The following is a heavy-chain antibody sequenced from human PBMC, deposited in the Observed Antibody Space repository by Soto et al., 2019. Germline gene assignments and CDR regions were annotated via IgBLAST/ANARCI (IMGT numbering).Heavy chain of an antibody. V-gene: IGHV5-51*01. CDR3: ARKDGAANYYFDY. CDR1: DYGFAVYW. J-gene: IGHJ4*02. Sequence: PGESLKISCKGSDYGFAVYWIAWVRQMPGKGLEWMGIIYPSDSDTRYSPSFQGQVTISADKSISTAYLQWSSLKASDTAMYYCARKDGAANYYFDYWGQGTLVTVSP. D-gene: IGHD1-1*01. CDR2: IYPSDSDT.